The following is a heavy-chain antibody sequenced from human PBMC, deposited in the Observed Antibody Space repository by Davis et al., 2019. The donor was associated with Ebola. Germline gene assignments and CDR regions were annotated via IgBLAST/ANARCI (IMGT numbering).Heavy chain of an antibody. J-gene: IGHJ3*01. CDR3: ARDLYSRTFDV. Sequence: PAGSLTLSCAASGFMFSTSGIHWARQAPGKGLEWVAIMWYDGSYTYFADSVKGRFSMSRDNSKNTMYLQMDSLRVEDTAVYYCARDLYSRTFDVWGQGTMVTVSS. CDR2: MWYDGSYT. D-gene: IGHD6-13*01. CDR1: GFMFSTSG. V-gene: IGHV3-33*01.